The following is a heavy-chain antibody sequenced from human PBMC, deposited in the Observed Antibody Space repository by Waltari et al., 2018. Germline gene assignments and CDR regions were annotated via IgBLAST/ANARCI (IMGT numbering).Heavy chain of an antibody. CDR3: ARKAGSGYPYGPFYYDN. CDR2: INVDGGYI. J-gene: IGHJ4*02. CDR1: GFRFVYSW. Sequence: EVHLAESGGGVVQPGGSLRLSCTGSGFRFVYSWLHWVRQAPGKGLEWVTRINVDGGYISYGDSVKGRFTISRDNAKNTVFLQLNSLRADDTAVYFCARKAGSGYPYGPFYYDNWGQGTLVTVSS. D-gene: IGHD5-12*01. V-gene: IGHV3-74*01.